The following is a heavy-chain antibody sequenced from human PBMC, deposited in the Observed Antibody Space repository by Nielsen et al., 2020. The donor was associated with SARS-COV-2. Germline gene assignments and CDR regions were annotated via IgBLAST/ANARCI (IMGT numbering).Heavy chain of an antibody. CDR2: IHGGGNT. J-gene: IGHJ3*02. Sequence: GRSLRLSCAVSGFTVGSNYMTWVRQAPGKGLESVSVIHGGGNTYYADSVKGRFTISRHSSNNTLFLQMNSLRAEDTAVYYCARLYAGRIDAFDIWGQGTMVTVSS. CDR3: ARLYAGRIDAFDI. CDR1: GFTVGSNY. D-gene: IGHD2-2*02. V-gene: IGHV3-53*04.